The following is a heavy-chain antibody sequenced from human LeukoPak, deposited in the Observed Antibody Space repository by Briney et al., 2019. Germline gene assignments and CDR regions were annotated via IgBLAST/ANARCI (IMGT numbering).Heavy chain of an antibody. V-gene: IGHV4-59*01. J-gene: IGHJ4*02. Sequence: SETLSLTCTVSGGSISTYYWTWIRQPPGKGLEWIGYIYYSGSTNYNPSLKSRVTISVDTSKNQFSLKLSSVTAADTAVYYCARLLSLGFDYWGQGTLVTVSS. CDR2: IYYSGST. CDR3: ARLLSLGFDY. CDR1: GGSISTYY. D-gene: IGHD2/OR15-2a*01.